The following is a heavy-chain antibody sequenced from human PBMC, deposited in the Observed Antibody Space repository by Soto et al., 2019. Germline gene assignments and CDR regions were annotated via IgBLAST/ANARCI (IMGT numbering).Heavy chain of an antibody. Sequence: PGGSLRLSCAASGFTFSSYSMNWVRQAPGKGLEWVSSISSSSSYIYYADSVKGRFTISRDNAKNSLYLQMNSLRAEDTAVYYCARDPWISSWGGDAFDIWGQGTMVTVSS. D-gene: IGHD6-6*01. V-gene: IGHV3-21*01. J-gene: IGHJ3*02. CDR1: GFTFSSYS. CDR2: ISSSSSYI. CDR3: ARDPWISSWGGDAFDI.